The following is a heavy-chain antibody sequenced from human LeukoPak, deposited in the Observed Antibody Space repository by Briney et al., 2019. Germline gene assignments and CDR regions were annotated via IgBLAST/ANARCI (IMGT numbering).Heavy chain of an antibody. CDR1: GGSISSYY. V-gene: IGHV4-4*07. Sequence: PSETLSLTCTVSGGSISSYYWSWIRQPAGKGLEWIGRIYTSGSTNYNPSLKSRVTMTVDTSKNQFSLKLSSVTAADTAVHYCARSALARNGGPDFDIWGQGTMVTVSS. D-gene: IGHD4-23*01. CDR3: ARSALARNGGPDFDI. CDR2: IYTSGST. J-gene: IGHJ3*02.